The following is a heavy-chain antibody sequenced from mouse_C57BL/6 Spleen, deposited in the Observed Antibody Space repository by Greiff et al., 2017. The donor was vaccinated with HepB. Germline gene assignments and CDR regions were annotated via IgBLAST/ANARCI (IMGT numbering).Heavy chain of an antibody. CDR3: ARLNRLRDFDY. J-gene: IGHJ2*01. V-gene: IGHV1-69*01. CDR1: GYTFTSYW. D-gene: IGHD2-2*01. CDR2: IDPSDSNT. Sequence: QVQLQQPGAELVMPGASVKLSCKASGYTFTSYWMHWVKQRPGQGLEWIGEIDPSDSNTNYNQKFKGKSTLTVDKSSSTAYMQLSSLTSEDSAVYYCARLNRLRDFDYWGQGTTLTVSS.